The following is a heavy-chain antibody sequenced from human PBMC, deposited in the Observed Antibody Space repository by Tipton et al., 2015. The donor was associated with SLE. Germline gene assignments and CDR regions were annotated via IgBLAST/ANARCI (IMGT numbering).Heavy chain of an antibody. J-gene: IGHJ5*02. CDR2: ISAYNGNT. CDR1: GYTFTSYG. Sequence: QSGPEVKKPGASVNVSCKASGYTFTSYGISWVRQAPGQGLEWMGWISAYNGNTNYAQKLQGRVTMTTDTSTSTAYMELRGLRSDDTAVYYCARGGERVTTVTSYNWFDPWGQGTLVTVSS. CDR3: ARGGERVTTVTSYNWFDP. D-gene: IGHD4-17*01. V-gene: IGHV1-18*01.